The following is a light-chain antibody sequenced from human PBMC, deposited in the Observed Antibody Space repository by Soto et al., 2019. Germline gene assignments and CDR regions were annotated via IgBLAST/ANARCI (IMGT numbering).Light chain of an antibody. J-gene: IGLJ1*01. V-gene: IGLV2-14*03. CDR3: SSYRSSSTLGV. CDR1: SSDIGGYNY. Sequence: QSALTQPASVSGSPGQSITISCTGTSSDIGGYNYVSWYQQHPGKAPKLMFYDVTNRPSGVSNRFSGSKSGNTASLTISGLQAEDEADYYCSSYRSSSTLGVFGTGTKVTVL. CDR2: DVT.